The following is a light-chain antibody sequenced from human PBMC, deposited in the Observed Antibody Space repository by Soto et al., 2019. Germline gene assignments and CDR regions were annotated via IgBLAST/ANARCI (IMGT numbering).Light chain of an antibody. J-gene: IGKJ5*01. Sequence: EFVLTQSPDTLSLSPGERATLSCRASQTLSSSHLAWYQQKPGQTPRLLIYAVSSRATGIPDRFSGSGSGTDFTLTISRLEPEDFAVCYCQYYADSPRLTFGQGTRLEIK. CDR2: AVS. CDR1: QTLSSSH. V-gene: IGKV3-20*01. CDR3: QYYADSPRLT.